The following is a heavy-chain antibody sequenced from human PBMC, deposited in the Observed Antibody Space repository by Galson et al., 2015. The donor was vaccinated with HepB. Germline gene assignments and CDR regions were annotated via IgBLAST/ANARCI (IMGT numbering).Heavy chain of an antibody. Sequence: SLRLSCAGSGFSFSDAWMSWVRQAPGKGLEWVGRIKSRTNGGTTDYAASVKGRFIISRDDSKNTRYLQMDSLKTEDTAVYYCTTSALRFLEWFFDYWGQGTLVTVS. CDR1: GFSFSDAW. D-gene: IGHD3-3*01. CDR3: TTSALRFLEWFFDY. V-gene: IGHV3-15*01. J-gene: IGHJ4*02. CDR2: IKSRTNGGTT.